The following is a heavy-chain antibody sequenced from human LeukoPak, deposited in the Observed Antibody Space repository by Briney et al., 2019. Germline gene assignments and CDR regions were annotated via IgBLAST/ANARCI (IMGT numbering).Heavy chain of an antibody. Sequence: GGSLRLSCAASGFTFSGFYMTWIRQAPGKGLEWVSYISSSGSTKYCADSVKGRFTISRDNAKNSLYLQMNSLRAEDTAVYYCASSVLRFLEWSNDAFDIWGQGTMVTVSS. J-gene: IGHJ3*02. CDR3: ASSVLRFLEWSNDAFDI. V-gene: IGHV3-11*04. CDR1: GFTFSGFY. D-gene: IGHD3-3*01. CDR2: ISSSGSTK.